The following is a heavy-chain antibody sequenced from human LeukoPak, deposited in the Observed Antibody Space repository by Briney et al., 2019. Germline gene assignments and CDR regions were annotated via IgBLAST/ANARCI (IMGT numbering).Heavy chain of an antibody. CDR1: VFTFSSYA. CDR3: AKDGGSYQGVFAFDI. CDR2: ISGSGGST. Sequence: PGGSLRLSCAASVFTFSSYAMSWVRQAPGKGLEWVSAISGSGGSTYYADSVKGRFTISRDNSKNTLYLQMNSLRAEDTAVYYRAKDGGSYQGVFAFDIWGQGTMVTVSS. J-gene: IGHJ3*02. V-gene: IGHV3-23*01. D-gene: IGHD1-26*01.